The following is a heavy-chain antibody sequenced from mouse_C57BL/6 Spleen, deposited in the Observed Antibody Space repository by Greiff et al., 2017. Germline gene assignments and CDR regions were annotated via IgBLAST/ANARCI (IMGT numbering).Heavy chain of an antibody. D-gene: IGHD1-1*01. V-gene: IGHV1-22*01. CDR3: ARSPPLNDYYGSSYVWFAY. Sequence: VQVKQSGPELVKPGASVKMSCKASGYTFTDYNMHWVKQSHGKSLEWIGYINPNNGGTSYNQKFKGKATLTVNKSSSTAYMELRSLTSEDSAVYYCARSPPLNDYYGSSYVWFAYWGQGTLVTVSA. J-gene: IGHJ3*01. CDR1: GYTFTDYN. CDR2: INPNNGGT.